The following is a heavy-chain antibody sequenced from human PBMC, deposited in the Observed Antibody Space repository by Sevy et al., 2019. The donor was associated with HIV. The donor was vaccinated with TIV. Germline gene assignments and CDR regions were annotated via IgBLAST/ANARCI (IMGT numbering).Heavy chain of an antibody. D-gene: IGHD2-2*01. CDR2: IIPIFGSG. CDR3: AKGRDEIVAVPAVRLYYQNGMDV. J-gene: IGHJ6*02. Sequence: ASVKVSCKASGGTFSRHAISWVRQAPGQGLEWMGGIIPIFGSGNYAQQFLGRVTITADECTSTVYMELSSLRSDDTAVYYCAKGRDEIVAVPAVRLYYQNGMDVWGQGTTVTVSS. V-gene: IGHV1-69*13. CDR1: GGTFSRHA.